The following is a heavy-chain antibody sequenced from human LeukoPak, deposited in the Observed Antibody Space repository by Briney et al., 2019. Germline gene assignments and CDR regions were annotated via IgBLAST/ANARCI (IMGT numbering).Heavy chain of an antibody. D-gene: IGHD5-18*01. CDR2: IYHGGST. V-gene: IGHV4-39*07. CDR1: GDSISTSSYY. J-gene: IGHJ4*02. Sequence: SETLSLTCTVSGDSISTSSYYWAWIRQPPGKGLEWIGSIYHGGSTYYNPSLRSRVTISLDTSKNQFSLRLTSVTAGDTAVYYCARGVQLWLLSNRYFDHWGQGTLVTVSS. CDR3: ARGVQLWLLSNRYFDH.